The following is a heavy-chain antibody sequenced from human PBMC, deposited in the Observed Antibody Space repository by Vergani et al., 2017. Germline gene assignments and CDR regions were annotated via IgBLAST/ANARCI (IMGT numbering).Heavy chain of an antibody. Sequence: QVQLQQWGAGLLKPSETLSLTCAVYGGSFSGYYWSWIRQPPGKGLEWIGEINHSGSTNYNPSLKSRVTISVDTSENQFSLKLSSVTAADTAVYYCARGERRYYGSGSYMSPRTPRPNFDYWGQGTLVTVSS. D-gene: IGHD3-10*01. CDR3: ARGERRYYGSGSYMSPRTPRPNFDY. V-gene: IGHV4-34*01. CDR1: GGSFSGYY. J-gene: IGHJ4*02. CDR2: INHSGST.